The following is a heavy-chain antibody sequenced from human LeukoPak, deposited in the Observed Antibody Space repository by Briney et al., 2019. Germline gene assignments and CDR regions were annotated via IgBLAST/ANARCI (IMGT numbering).Heavy chain of an antibody. J-gene: IGHJ5*02. Sequence: RPSETLSLTCAVYGGSFSGYYWSWIRQPPGKGLEWIGEINHSGSTYYNPSLKSRVTISVDTSKNQFSLKLSSVTAADTAVYYCARQEAMVRDYNWFDPWGQGTLVTVSS. V-gene: IGHV4-34*01. D-gene: IGHD3-10*01. CDR3: ARQEAMVRDYNWFDP. CDR2: INHSGST. CDR1: GGSFSGYY.